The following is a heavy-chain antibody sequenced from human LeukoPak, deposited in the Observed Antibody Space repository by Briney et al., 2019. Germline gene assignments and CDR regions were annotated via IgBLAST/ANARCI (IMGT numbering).Heavy chain of an antibody. CDR2: IYYSGST. CDR3: ARLKAYYDILTGFPPSNYFDY. D-gene: IGHD3-9*01. Sequence: SETLSLTCTVSGGSISSSSYYWGWIRQPGGKGLEWIVSIYYSGSTYYNPCLKSRFTISVDTAKNKFSLKLSSVTAADTAVYYCARLKAYYDILTGFPPSNYFDYWGQGTLVTVSS. V-gene: IGHV4-39*01. CDR1: GGSISSSSYY. J-gene: IGHJ4*02.